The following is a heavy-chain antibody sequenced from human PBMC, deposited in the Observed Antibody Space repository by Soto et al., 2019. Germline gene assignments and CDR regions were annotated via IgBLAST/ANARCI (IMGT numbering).Heavy chain of an antibody. CDR2: ISYDGSNK. Sequence: QVQLVESGGGVVQPGRSLRLSCAASGFTFSSYAMHWVRQAPGKGLEWVAVISYDGSNKYYADSVKGRFTISRDNSKNTLYMQMNSLRAEDTAVYYCARDILLWFGELLTGGMDVWGQGTTVTVSS. V-gene: IGHV3-30-3*01. D-gene: IGHD3-10*01. CDR1: GFTFSSYA. CDR3: ARDILLWFGELLTGGMDV. J-gene: IGHJ6*02.